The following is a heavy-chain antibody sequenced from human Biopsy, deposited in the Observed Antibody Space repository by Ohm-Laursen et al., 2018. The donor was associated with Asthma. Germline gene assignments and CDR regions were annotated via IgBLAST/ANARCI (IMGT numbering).Heavy chain of an antibody. J-gene: IGHJ4*02. D-gene: IGHD2-21*02. CDR2: VYYSGST. CDR3: ARGVDRVTGLLGHFDS. Sequence: GTLSLTCTVSGGSINNFYWSWIRQPPGKGLESIGHVYYSGSTNYNPSLKSRVTISIDASKNQFSLKLTSVTAAGTAVYYCARGVDRVTGLLGHFDSWGQGTLVTVSS. V-gene: IGHV4-59*01. CDR1: GGSINNFY.